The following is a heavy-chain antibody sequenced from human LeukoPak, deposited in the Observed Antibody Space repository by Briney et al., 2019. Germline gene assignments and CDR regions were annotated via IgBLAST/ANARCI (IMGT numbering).Heavy chain of an antibody. CDR1: GFTFSSYG. J-gene: IGHJ4*02. Sequence: TGGSLRLSCAASGFTFSSYGMHWVRQAPGKGLEWVAVIWYDGSNKYYADSVKGRFTISRDNSKNTLYLQMNSLRAEDTAVYYCARGYCSSTSCSSDYWGQGTLVTVSS. CDR3: ARGYCSSTSCSSDY. D-gene: IGHD2-2*01. V-gene: IGHV3-33*01. CDR2: IWYDGSNK.